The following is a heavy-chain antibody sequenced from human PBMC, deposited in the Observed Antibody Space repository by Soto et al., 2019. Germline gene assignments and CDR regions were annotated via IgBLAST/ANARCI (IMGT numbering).Heavy chain of an antibody. CDR1: GYTFTSYD. CDR2: MNPSNGNT. CDR3: ARFVRHQLPTIDY. D-gene: IGHD1-26*01. Sequence: QVQLVQSGAEVKKPGASVRVSCKASGYTFTSYDINWVRQATGQGLEWMGWMNPSNGNTGYAQKFQGRVTMTGDTSISTAYMELSSLTSADTTVYYCARFVRHQLPTIDYWGQGALVTVSS. V-gene: IGHV1-8*01. J-gene: IGHJ4*02.